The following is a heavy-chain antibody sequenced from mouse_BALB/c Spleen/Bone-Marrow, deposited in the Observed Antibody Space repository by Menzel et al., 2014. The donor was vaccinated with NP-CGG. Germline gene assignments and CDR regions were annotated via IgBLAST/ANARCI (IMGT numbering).Heavy chain of an antibody. CDR1: GFAFTSYD. CDR2: ISSGVGST. V-gene: IGHV5-12-1*01. CDR3: ARRVGRGGFAY. J-gene: IGHJ3*01. Sequence: EVKLVESGGGLVKPGGSLKLACAASGFAFTSYDMSWVRQTPEKRLEWVAYISSGVGSTYYPDTVKGRFTISRDNAKNTLYLQMSSLKSEDTAMFYCARRVGRGGFAYWGRGTLVTVSA.